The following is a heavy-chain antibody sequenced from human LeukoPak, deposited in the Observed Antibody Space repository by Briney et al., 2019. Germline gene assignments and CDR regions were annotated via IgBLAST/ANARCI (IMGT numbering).Heavy chain of an antibody. Sequence: SETLSLTCTVSGGSISGYYWSWIRQPPGKGLEWIGYIYYSGSTNYNPSLKSRVTISIDTSKNQFSLKLSSVTAADTAVYYCARASGTTFYGMDVWGQGTTVTVSS. J-gene: IGHJ6*02. V-gene: IGHV4-59*12. CDR3: ARASGTTFYGMDV. CDR2: IYYSGST. CDR1: GGSISGYY. D-gene: IGHD1-7*01.